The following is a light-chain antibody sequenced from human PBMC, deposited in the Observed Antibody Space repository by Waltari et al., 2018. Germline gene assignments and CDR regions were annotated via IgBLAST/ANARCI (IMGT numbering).Light chain of an antibody. CDR1: QSISSW. J-gene: IGKJ3*01. CDR2: KAS. CDR3: QQYNTYSA. Sequence: DIQMTPSPSTLSPSVGDRVTITCRASQSISSWVAWYQQKPGTATKLLIYKASTLETGVPSRFSGSGFGTEFTLTISSLQPDDFATYYCQQYNTYSAFGPGTKVDI. V-gene: IGKV1-5*03.